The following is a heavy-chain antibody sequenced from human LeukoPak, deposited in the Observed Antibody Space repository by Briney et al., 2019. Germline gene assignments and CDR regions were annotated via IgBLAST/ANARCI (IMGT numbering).Heavy chain of an antibody. V-gene: IGHV3-23*01. D-gene: IGHD3-10*01. Sequence: PGGSLILSCEVSGITLSNYGMSWGRQAPGRGLEWVAGISGSGGGTNYAASVKGRFTISRDNPKNTLYLQMNSLRAEDTAVYFCAKRGVIIRVILVGFHKEAYYFDSWGQGALVTVSS. CDR2: ISGSGGGT. CDR3: AKRGVIIRVILVGFHKEAYYFDS. J-gene: IGHJ4*02. CDR1: GITLSNYG.